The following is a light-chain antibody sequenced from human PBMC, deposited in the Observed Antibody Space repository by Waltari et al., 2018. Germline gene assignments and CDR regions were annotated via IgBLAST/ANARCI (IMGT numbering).Light chain of an antibody. J-gene: IGLJ2*01. Sequence: QSALTQPASVSGSPGQSITISCTGTNSDVGSYNYVSWYQQHPGKAPKLMIYEVPNLPSGLSNRFSGSKSGNTASLTITELQAEDEADYYCSSYAGNDLVIFGGGTKLTVL. V-gene: IGLV2-14*01. CDR2: EVP. CDR1: NSDVGSYNY. CDR3: SSYAGNDLVI.